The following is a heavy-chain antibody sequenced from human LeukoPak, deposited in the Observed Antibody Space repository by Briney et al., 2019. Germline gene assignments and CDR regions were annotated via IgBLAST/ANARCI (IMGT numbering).Heavy chain of an antibody. D-gene: IGHD5-12*01. J-gene: IGHJ4*02. CDR2: IYHSGST. Sequence: SETLSLTCAVSGYSISSGYYWGWIRQPPGKGPEWIGSIYHSGSTYYNPSLKSRVTISVDTSKNQFSLKLSSVTAADTAVYYCARGAPGLRDLPLFDYWGQGTLVTVSS. CDR3: ARGAPGLRDLPLFDY. V-gene: IGHV4-38-2*01. CDR1: GYSISSGYY.